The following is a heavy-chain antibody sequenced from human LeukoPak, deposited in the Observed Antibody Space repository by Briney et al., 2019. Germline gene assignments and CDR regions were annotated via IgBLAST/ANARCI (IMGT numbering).Heavy chain of an antibody. V-gene: IGHV3-7*02. CDR3: AITGGPTVTAFDL. J-gene: IGHJ4*02. CDR1: GFVFRNYW. D-gene: IGHD4-17*01. Sequence: GSLRLSCVASGFVFRNYWMSWVRQAPGKGLEWVANINHDGGDRNYVDSVKGRFTISRDNAKSSLYLQMNSLRVEDTAVYYCAITGGPTVTAFDLWGQGILVTVSS. CDR2: INHDGGDR.